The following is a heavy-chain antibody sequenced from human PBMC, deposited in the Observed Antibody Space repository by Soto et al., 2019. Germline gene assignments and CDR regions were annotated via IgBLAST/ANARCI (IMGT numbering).Heavy chain of an antibody. V-gene: IGHV3-48*01. D-gene: IGHD3-10*01. CDR2: ITDSSDTV. J-gene: IGHJ4*02. CDR1: GFSFSNYN. Sequence: EVQLVKSGGGLVQPGGSLRLSCVASGFSFSNYNMNWVCQAPGQGLEWVSYITDSSDTVHYADSVGARFTISRENAERSLYLQMNSPRVEDTGVSFCPRDFCHGSDLQYWGRGALVTVSS. CDR3: PRDFCHGSDLQY.